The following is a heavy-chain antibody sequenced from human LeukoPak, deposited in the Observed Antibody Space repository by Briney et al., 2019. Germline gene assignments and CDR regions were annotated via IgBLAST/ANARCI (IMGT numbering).Heavy chain of an antibody. CDR1: GFTFSSYV. V-gene: IGHV3-23*01. D-gene: IGHD3/OR15-3a*01. CDR3: AEEWTPGIFDY. J-gene: IGHJ4*02. Sequence: GGSLRLSCAASGFTFSSYVMSWVRQAPGKGLEWVSSISTSDGSAYYADSEKGRFTISRDNSKNTLYLQMNSLRAEDTAVYYCAEEWTPGIFDYWGQGTLVTVSS. CDR2: ISTSDGSA.